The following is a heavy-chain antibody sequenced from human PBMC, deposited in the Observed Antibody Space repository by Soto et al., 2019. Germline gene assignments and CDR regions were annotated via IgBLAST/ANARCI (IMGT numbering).Heavy chain of an antibody. V-gene: IGHV1-46*01. J-gene: IGHJ5*02. CDR1: GYTFTGYY. D-gene: IGHD6-13*01. CDR3: ASGAAGISRSNVWFDP. CDR2: INPSGGST. Sequence: ASVKVSCKASGYTFTGYYMHWVRQAPGQGLEWMGIINPSGGSTSYAQKFQGRVTMTTDTSTSTAYMELRSLRSDDTAVYYCASGAAGISRSNVWFDPWGQGTLVTVSS.